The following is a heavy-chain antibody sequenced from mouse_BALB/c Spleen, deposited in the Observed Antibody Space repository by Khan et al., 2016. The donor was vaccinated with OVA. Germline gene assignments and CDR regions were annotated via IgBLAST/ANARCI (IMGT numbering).Heavy chain of an antibody. V-gene: IGHV1S33*01. CDR3: SREGLRGVGVDY. J-gene: IGHJ4*01. D-gene: IGHD2-4*01. CDR1: GYTFTSYD. CDR2: IYPGDDST. Sequence: LQQSGPELVKPGALVKISCKASGYTFTSYDINWVKQRPGQGLDWIGWIYPGDDSTNYNEKFKGKATLTADKSSNTAYLQLSSLASENAAVEFCSREGLRGVGVDYWGQGTSVTVSS.